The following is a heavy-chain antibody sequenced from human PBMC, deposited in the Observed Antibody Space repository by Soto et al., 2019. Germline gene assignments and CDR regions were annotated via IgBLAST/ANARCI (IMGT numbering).Heavy chain of an antibody. Sequence: SVKVSCKASGGTFSSYAISWVRQAPGQGLEWMGGIIPIFGTANYAQKFQGRVTITADKSTSTAYMELSNLRSEDTAVYYCASGTILGATIVGWYYYYGMDVWGQGTTVTVSS. D-gene: IGHD1-26*01. V-gene: IGHV1-69*06. CDR2: IIPIFGTA. CDR1: GGTFSSYA. J-gene: IGHJ6*02. CDR3: ASGTILGATIVGWYYYYGMDV.